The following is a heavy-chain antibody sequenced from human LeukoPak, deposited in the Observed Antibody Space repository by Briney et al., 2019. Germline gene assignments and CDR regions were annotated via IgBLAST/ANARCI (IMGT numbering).Heavy chain of an antibody. CDR2: IISSANAI. D-gene: IGHD3-10*01. J-gene: IGHJ4*02. V-gene: IGHV3-48*01. CDR1: GFTFSSYS. Sequence: PGGSLRLSCAASGFTFSSYSMNWARQAPGKGLEWISYIISSANAIYYADSVKGRFTISRHNAKNSVYLQRNSLRAEDTAVYYCASDSSWSFDYWGQGILVTVSS. CDR3: ASDSSWSFDY.